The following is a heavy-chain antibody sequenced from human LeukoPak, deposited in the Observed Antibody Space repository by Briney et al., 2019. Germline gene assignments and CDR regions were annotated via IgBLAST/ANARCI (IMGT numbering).Heavy chain of an antibody. J-gene: IGHJ6*02. CDR3: ARGVGRGHYYGMDV. CDR1: GGSFSGYY. CDR2: INHSGST. D-gene: IGHD3-10*01. Sequence: TSETLSLTCAVYGGSFSGYYWSWLRQPPGKGLEWLGEINHSGSTNYNPSLKSRVTISVDTSNNQFSLKLSSVTAADTAVYYCARGVGRGHYYGMDVWGQGTTVTVSS. V-gene: IGHV4-34*01.